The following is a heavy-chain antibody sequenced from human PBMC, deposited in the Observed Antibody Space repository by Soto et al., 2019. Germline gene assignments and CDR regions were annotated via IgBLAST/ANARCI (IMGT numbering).Heavy chain of an antibody. CDR2: IKDDGSEI. V-gene: IGHV3-7*01. Sequence: PGGSLRLSCAVSGFNVMSYWMSWVRQAPGKGLEWVASIKDDGSEIYYLQSVRSRFTISRDSAGNALHLAMNYLSAEDTGVYFCARDIGFDYVNWGQGTLVTVSS. J-gene: IGHJ4*02. CDR3: ARDIGFDYVN. CDR1: GFNVMSYW. D-gene: IGHD3-16*01.